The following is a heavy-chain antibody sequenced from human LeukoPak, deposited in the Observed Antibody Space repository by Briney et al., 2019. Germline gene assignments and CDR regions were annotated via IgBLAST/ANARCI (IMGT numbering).Heavy chain of an antibody. CDR3: ARDAARGRGWFDP. CDR1: GGSISSYY. CDR2: IYYSGST. J-gene: IGHJ5*02. V-gene: IGHV4-59*01. D-gene: IGHD3-10*01. Sequence: SETLSLTCTVSGGSISSYYWSWIRQPPGKGLEWIGYIYYSGSTNYNPSLKSRVTISVDTSKNQFSLKLSSVTAADTAVYYCARDAARGRGWFDPWGQGTLVTVSS.